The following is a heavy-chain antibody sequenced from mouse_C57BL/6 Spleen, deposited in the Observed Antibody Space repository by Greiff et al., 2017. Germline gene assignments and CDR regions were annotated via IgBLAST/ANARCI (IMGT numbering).Heavy chain of an antibody. V-gene: IGHV5-16*01. Sequence: EVQGVESEGGLVQPGSSMKLSCTASGFTFSNYYMAWVRQVPEKGLEWVANINYDGSSTYYLDTLKSRFIISRDNANNILYLQMSSLKSEDTATYDCARVRGDYYYFVGFDYWGQGTTLTVSS. J-gene: IGHJ2*01. CDR1: GFTFSNYY. D-gene: IGHD2-4*01. CDR2: INYDGSST. CDR3: ARVRGDYYYFVGFDY.